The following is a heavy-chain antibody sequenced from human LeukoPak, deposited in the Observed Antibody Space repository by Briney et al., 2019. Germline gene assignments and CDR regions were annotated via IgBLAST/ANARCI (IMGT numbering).Heavy chain of an antibody. Sequence: QPGGSLRLSCAASGFTFTSYVMNWVRQAPGKGLEWVSAISGSGGSTYYADSVKGRFTVSRDNSENTLFLQMNSLRAEDTAIYYCAKDTDVVVPEYFQYWGQGTLVTVSS. V-gene: IGHV3-23*01. J-gene: IGHJ1*01. CDR3: AKDTDVVVPEYFQY. CDR1: GFTFTSYV. CDR2: ISGSGGST. D-gene: IGHD2-15*01.